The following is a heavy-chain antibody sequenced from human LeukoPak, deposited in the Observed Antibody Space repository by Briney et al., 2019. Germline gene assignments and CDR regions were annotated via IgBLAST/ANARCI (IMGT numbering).Heavy chain of an antibody. J-gene: IGHJ5*02. V-gene: IGHV4-34*01. CDR2: INHSGST. CDR1: GGSFSGYY. Sequence: SETLSLTCAVYGGSFSGYYWSWIRQPPGKGLEWIGEINHSGSTNYNPSLKSRVTISVDTSKNQFSLKLSSVTAADTAVYCCARGVAAAGTWGQGTLVTVSS. CDR3: ARGVAAAGT. D-gene: IGHD6-13*01.